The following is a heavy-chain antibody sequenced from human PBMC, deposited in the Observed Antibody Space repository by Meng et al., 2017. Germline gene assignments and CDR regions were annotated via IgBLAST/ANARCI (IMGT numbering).Heavy chain of an antibody. D-gene: IGHD4-17*01. V-gene: IGHV3-21*01. CDR1: GFTLSSYS. CDR2: ISSSSSYI. J-gene: IGHJ3*02. Sequence: GEFLKIPFAAFGFTLSSYSMNRVRQAPGKGLEWVSSISSSSSYIYYADSVKGRFTISRDNAKNSLYLQMNSLRDEDTAVYYCARDRRTSDYASAFDIWGQGTRVTVSS. CDR3: ARDRRTSDYASAFDI.